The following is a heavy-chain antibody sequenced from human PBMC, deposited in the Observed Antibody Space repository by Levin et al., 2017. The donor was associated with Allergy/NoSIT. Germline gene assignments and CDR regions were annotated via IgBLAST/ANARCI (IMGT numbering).Heavy chain of an antibody. D-gene: IGHD2-15*01. V-gene: IGHV1-46*01. CDR3: ARGTSIFCSGRTCYRPEMDF. CDR1: GYAFSDYY. Sequence: PVASVKVSCKASGYAFSDYYLHWVRQAPGQGLEWVGIINPSAASAGYAQKFQGRITLTRDRPTNTVYMDLSSLKSEDTAVYFCARGTSIFCSGRTCYRPEMDFWGQGTLVTVSS. CDR2: INPSAASA. J-gene: IGHJ4*02.